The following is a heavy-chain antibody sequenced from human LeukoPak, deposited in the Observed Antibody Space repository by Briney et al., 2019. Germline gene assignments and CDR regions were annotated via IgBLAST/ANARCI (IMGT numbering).Heavy chain of an antibody. CDR1: GFTLSGYW. CDR3: ARDTRDSSGYWGQGY. D-gene: IGHD3-22*01. V-gene: IGHV3-7*01. Sequence: PGGSLRLSCAASGFTLSGYWMSWVRQAPGKGLEWVANINQDGSETYYVGSLKGRFTISRDNAKNSLYLQMNSLRAEDTAVYYCARDTRDSSGYWGQGYWGQGTLVTVSS. J-gene: IGHJ4*02. CDR2: INQDGSET.